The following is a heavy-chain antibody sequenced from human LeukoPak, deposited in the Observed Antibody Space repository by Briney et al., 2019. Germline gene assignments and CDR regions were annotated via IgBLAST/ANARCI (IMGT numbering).Heavy chain of an antibody. D-gene: IGHD2-2*02. CDR3: AKTDCTSTSCYIGWFDP. Sequence: GGSLRLSCTASGFTFSDYGMSWVRQAPGKGLEWVSAISPSGDNTYYADSMKGRFTISRDNSRNTLYLQVNTLRAADTALYYCAKTDCTSTSCYIGWFDPWGQGTLVTVSS. J-gene: IGHJ5*02. CDR1: GFTFSDYG. CDR2: ISPSGDNT. V-gene: IGHV3-23*01.